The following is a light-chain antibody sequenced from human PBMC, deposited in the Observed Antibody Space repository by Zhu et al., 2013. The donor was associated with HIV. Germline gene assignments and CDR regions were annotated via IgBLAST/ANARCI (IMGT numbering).Light chain of an antibody. CDR3: QHVNSNAA. CDR2: AAS. J-gene: IGKJ3*01. V-gene: IGKV1-9*01. CDR1: QGIASY. Sequence: DIQLTQSPSFLSASIGDRVTITCRASQGIASYLAWYQQIPGKAPRLLIYAASTLESGVPSRFSGSGSGTEFTLTISSLQPEDFATYYCQHVNSNAAFGPGTKVDV.